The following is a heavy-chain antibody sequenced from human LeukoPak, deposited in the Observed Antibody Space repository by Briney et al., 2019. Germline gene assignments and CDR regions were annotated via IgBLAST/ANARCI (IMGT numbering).Heavy chain of an antibody. D-gene: IGHD3-10*02. CDR3: AERGITMIGGV. Sequence: GGSLRLSCAASGFTFSSYEMNWVRQAPGKGLEWVSYISSSGSTIYYADSVKGRFTISRDNAKTLLYLQINRLRADDTDVYYGAERGITMIGGVWGKGTTVTISS. J-gene: IGHJ6*04. CDR1: GFTFSSYE. CDR2: ISSSGSTI. V-gene: IGHV3-48*03.